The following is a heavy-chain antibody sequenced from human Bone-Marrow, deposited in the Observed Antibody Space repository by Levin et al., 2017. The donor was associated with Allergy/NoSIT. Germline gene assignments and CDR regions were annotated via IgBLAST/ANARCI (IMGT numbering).Heavy chain of an antibody. Sequence: ASVKVSCKASGYTFTGYYMHWVRQAPGQGLEWMGWINPNSGGTNYAQKFQGWVTMTRDTSISTAYMELSRLRSDDTAVYYCARDSVAGEPYFDYWGQGTLVTVSS. CDR2: INPNSGGT. D-gene: IGHD6-19*01. V-gene: IGHV1-2*04. J-gene: IGHJ4*02. CDR3: ARDSVAGEPYFDY. CDR1: GYTFTGYY.